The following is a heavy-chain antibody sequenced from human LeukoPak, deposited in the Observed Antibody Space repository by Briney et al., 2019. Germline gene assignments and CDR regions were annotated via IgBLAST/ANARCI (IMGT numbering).Heavy chain of an antibody. CDR3: ARPYSSSWHSFDS. CDR1: GLNFSPYG. D-gene: IGHD6-13*01. Sequence: GGSLRLSCVASGLNFSPYGMNWVRQAPGKGLEWVWYIAGSSSPIQYADSVKGRFTISRDNARNSLYLQLSSLRAEDTAVYYCARPYSSSWHSFDSWGQGTLVTVSS. V-gene: IGHV3-48*04. J-gene: IGHJ4*02. CDR2: IAGSSSPI.